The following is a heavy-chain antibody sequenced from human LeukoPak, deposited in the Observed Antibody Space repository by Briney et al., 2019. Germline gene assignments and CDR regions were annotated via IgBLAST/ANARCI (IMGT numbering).Heavy chain of an antibody. D-gene: IGHD6-19*01. CDR2: IYSGGST. J-gene: IGHJ4*02. CDR3: ARRYGSGWYDY. Sequence: GGSLRLSCAASGFAVSSNYMSWVRQAPGKGLEWVSVIYSGGSTYYADSVKGRFTISRDNPENTLYLQMNSLRAEDTAVYYCARRYGSGWYDYWGQGTLVTVSS. CDR1: GFAVSSNY. V-gene: IGHV3-53*01.